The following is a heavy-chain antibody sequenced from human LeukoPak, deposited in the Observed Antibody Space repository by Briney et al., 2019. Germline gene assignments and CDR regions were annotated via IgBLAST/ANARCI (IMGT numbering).Heavy chain of an antibody. CDR1: GFTFSSYA. CDR3: AREGLGTVGKAGTFDY. V-gene: IGHV3-23*01. J-gene: IGHJ4*02. CDR2: ISGSGENT. D-gene: IGHD6-13*01. Sequence: GGSLILSCAASGFTFSSYALTWLRQAPGKGLAWVSTISGSGENTDYADSVKGRFTISRDNSKNTLSLRMNSLRAEDTAVYYCAREGLGTVGKAGTFDYWGQGTLVTVSS.